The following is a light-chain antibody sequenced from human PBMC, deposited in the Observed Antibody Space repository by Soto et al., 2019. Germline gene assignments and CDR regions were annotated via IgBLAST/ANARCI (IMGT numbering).Light chain of an antibody. CDR2: VNN. CDR1: SYNIGALYD. CDR3: QSYDSSLSGYVV. Sequence: QSVLTQPPSVSGAPGQRVTISCTGSSYNIGALYDVHWYQQLPGTAPKLLISVNNNRPSGVPDRFSGSKSGTSASLAITGLQAEDEADYYCQSYDSSLSGYVVFGGGTKLTFL. J-gene: IGLJ2*01. V-gene: IGLV1-40*01.